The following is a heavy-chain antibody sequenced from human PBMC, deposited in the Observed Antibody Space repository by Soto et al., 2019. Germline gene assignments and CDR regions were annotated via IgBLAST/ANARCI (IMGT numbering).Heavy chain of an antibody. CDR2: MSGYNGNI. Sequence: QGQLVQSGAEVKKPGASVNVSCKASGYTSSIYGISWVRQAPGQGLEWMAWMSGYNGNIKYAQKFQGRVTVATDTTSTGAYMELRSLRSDDTAVYYCATDVSGGTYPWFFDLWGRGTLVTVSS. V-gene: IGHV1-18*04. CDR1: GYTSSIYG. J-gene: IGHJ2*01. D-gene: IGHD2-15*01. CDR3: ATDVSGGTYPWFFDL.